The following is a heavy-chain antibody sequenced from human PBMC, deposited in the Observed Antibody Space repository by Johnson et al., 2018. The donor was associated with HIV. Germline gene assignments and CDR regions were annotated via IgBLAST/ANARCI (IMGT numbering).Heavy chain of an antibody. CDR1: GFTVSSYY. D-gene: IGHD3-16*01. J-gene: IGHJ3*02. CDR3: ARDPVWGDPDAFES. Sequence: VQLVESGGGLVQPGGSLRLSCAASGFTVSSYYMNWVRQAPGQWLEWAAVLYSGGSKYYADSVKGRFTISSDNAKNTLYLQMNSLRAEDTAVYYCARDPVWGDPDAFESWGQGTMVTVSS. CDR2: LYSGGSK. V-gene: IGHV3-66*02.